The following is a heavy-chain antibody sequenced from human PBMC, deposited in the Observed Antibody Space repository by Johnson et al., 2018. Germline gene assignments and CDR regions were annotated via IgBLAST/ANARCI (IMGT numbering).Heavy chain of an antibody. V-gene: IGHV3-30*03. CDR3: ATGAISGVIYREFFQH. CDR2: TSNDEGIK. D-gene: IGHD3-10*01. CDR1: GFSFSNHV. Sequence: QVQLVQSGGGVVQPGGSLRLSCSASGFSFSNHVMHWVRQAPGKGLEWVAVTSNDEGIKYYVDSVKGRFTISRDNSKGTLYLQMNSLRAEDTAGYYCATGAISGVIYREFFQHWGQGTPVTGSS. J-gene: IGHJ1*01.